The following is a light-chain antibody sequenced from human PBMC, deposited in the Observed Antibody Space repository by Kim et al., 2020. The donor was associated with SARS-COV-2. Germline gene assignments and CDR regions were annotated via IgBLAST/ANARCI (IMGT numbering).Light chain of an antibody. J-gene: IGLJ3*02. CDR2: LNSDGSH. CDR1: SGHSSYA. CDR3: QTWGTGTWL. Sequence: QLVLTQSPSASASLGASVKLTCTLSSGHSSYAIAWHQQQPEKGPRYLMKLNSDGSHTKGDGIPDRFSGSSSGAERYLTISSLQSEDEADYYCQTWGTGTWLFGGGTKLTVL. V-gene: IGLV4-69*01.